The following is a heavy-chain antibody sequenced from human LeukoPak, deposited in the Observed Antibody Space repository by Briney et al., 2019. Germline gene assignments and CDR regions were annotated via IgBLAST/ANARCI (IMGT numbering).Heavy chain of an antibody. CDR3: AKDPNGDYVGGFDM. V-gene: IGHV3-23*01. J-gene: IGHJ3*02. D-gene: IGHD4-17*01. CDR1: AFTFTNYA. CDR2: ISARGGSV. Sequence: WGSLRLSCSGAAFTFTNYARSWLGQAPGKGPEGLSGISARGGSVYYADSVKGRFTISRDDSKNTLYLQMNGLRVEDTAVYYCAKDPNGDYVGGFDMRGPGTMVTVSS.